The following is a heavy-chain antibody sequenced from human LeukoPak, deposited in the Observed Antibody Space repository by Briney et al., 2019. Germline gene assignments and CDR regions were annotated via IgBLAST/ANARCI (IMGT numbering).Heavy chain of an antibody. CDR3: AKDRRMMSAYYGMDV. D-gene: IGHD3-16*01. V-gene: IGHV3-30*18. J-gene: IGHJ6*02. CDR1: GFTFFNYG. Sequence: GGPLRLSCEASGFTFFNYGVHWVRQAPGKGLEWVSLISYDGGNQKYADSVKGRFTISRDNSKNTVYLQLNSLRAEDTAVYYCAKDRRMMSAYYGMDVWGQGTTVIVSS. CDR2: ISYDGGNQ.